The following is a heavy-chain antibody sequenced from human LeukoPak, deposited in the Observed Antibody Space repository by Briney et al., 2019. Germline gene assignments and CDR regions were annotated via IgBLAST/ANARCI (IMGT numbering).Heavy chain of an antibody. J-gene: IGHJ4*02. D-gene: IGHD6-25*01. Sequence: ASVRASCKASGYTFTGYFMHWVRQAPGQGLEWMGWINPNSGNTKYAQNFQGRVTMTRDTSISTAYMELTRLRSDDTAVYYCVTLLSNAAFDYWGQGTLVAVSS. CDR2: INPNSGNT. V-gene: IGHV1-2*02. CDR1: GYTFTGYF. CDR3: VTLLSNAAFDY.